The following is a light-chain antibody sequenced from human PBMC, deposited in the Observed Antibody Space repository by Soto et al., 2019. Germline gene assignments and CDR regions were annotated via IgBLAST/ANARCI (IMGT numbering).Light chain of an antibody. Sequence: QSSLTQPASVSGSPGQSITISCTGTSSDVGGYNYVSWYQQHPGKAPKLMIYEVSNRPSGVSNRFSGSKSGNTASLTISGLQAEDDADYYCSSYTISSTLFVFGTGTKVTVL. CDR1: SSDVGGYNY. J-gene: IGLJ1*01. CDR2: EVS. CDR3: SSYTISSTLFV. V-gene: IGLV2-14*01.